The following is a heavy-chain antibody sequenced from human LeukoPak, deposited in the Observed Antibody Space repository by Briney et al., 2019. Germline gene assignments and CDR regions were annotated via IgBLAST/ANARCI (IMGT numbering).Heavy chain of an antibody. J-gene: IGHJ5*02. D-gene: IGHD1-14*01. CDR3: ARGNQFWFDP. V-gene: IGHV4-39*07. Sequence: SETLSLTCSVSGDSISSGFYYWGWIRQPPGKGLEWLGSLFYGGSKYHNPSLKSRVTMSVDTSKNQFSLKLSSVTAADTAVYYCARGNQFWFDPWGQGTLVTVSS. CDR1: GDSISSGFYY. CDR2: LFYGGSK.